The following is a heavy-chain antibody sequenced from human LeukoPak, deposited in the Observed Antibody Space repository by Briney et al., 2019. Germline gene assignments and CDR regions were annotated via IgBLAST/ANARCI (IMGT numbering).Heavy chain of an antibody. J-gene: IGHJ4*02. V-gene: IGHV3-49*03. CDR3: TKGDYHAY. CDR1: GFTFGDYA. CDR2: IRSNTYGGTA. Sequence: PGGSLRLSCTASGFTFGDYAMSWFRQAPGKGLEWVGFIRSNTYGGTAEYAASVKGRFTISRDDSKSIAYLQMNSLKTEDAAVYYCTKGDYHAYWGQGTLATVSS.